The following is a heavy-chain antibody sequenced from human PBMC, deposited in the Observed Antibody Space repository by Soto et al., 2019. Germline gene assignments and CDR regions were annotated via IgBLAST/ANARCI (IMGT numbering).Heavy chain of an antibody. J-gene: IGHJ5*02. Sequence: QVQLVQSGAEVKKPGASVKVSCKASGYTFTGYYMHWVRQAPGQGLEWMGWINPNSGGTNYAQKFQGWVTMTRDTSISTAYMELSRLRSDDTAVYYCARAPRIAADDPNWFDPWGQGTLVTVSS. CDR2: INPNSGGT. V-gene: IGHV1-2*04. D-gene: IGHD6-13*01. CDR1: GYTFTGYY. CDR3: ARAPRIAADDPNWFDP.